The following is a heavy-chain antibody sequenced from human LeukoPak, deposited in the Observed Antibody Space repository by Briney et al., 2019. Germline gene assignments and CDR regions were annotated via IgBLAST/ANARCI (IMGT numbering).Heavy chain of an antibody. CDR2: IRYDGSYK. CDR3: AKAGLELLPYYFDY. J-gene: IGHJ4*02. CDR1: GFTFSSYV. V-gene: IGHV3-30*02. D-gene: IGHD3-10*01. Sequence: GGSLRLSCAASGFTFSSYVMHWVRQAPGKGLEWVAFIRYDGSYKYYADSVKGRFTISRDNSKNTLYLQMNSLRAEDTAVYYCAKAGLELLPYYFDYWGQGTLVTVSS.